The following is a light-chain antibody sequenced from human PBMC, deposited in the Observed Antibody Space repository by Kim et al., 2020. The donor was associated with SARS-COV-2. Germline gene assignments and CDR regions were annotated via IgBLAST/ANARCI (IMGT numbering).Light chain of an antibody. CDR1: NIGSKS. V-gene: IGLV3-21*04. Sequence: SYELTQPPSVSVAPGKTARITCGGNNIGSKSVHWYQQKPGQAPVLVIYYDSDRPSGIPERFSGSNSGNTATLTISRVEAGDEADYYCQVWDSSSDHNYVFGTATKVTVL. CDR2: YDS. J-gene: IGLJ1*01. CDR3: QVWDSSSDHNYV.